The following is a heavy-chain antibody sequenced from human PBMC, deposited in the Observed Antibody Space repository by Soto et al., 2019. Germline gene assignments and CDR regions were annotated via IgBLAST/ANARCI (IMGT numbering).Heavy chain of an antibody. CDR2: IWYDGSNK. D-gene: IGHD6-19*01. CDR1: GFSFSSYG. Sequence: QVQLVESGGGVVQPGRSLRLSCAASGFSFSSYGMHWVRQAPGKGLEWVAGIWYDGSNKYYADSVKGRFTISRDNSKNTMYLQMKSLRAEDTAVFYCGRPKAVAAKTQYYFASWGQGTLVTVSS. CDR3: GRPKAVAAKTQYYFAS. V-gene: IGHV3-33*01. J-gene: IGHJ4*02.